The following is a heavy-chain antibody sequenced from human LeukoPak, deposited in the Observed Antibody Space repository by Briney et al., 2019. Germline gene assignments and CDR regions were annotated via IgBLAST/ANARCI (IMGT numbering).Heavy chain of an antibody. J-gene: IGHJ3*01. CDR3: ARDLVVIATKYGPTL. D-gene: IGHD2-21*01. Sequence: PSETLSLTCTVSGGSISSGDYYWSWIRQPPGKGLAWIGYIYYSGSTYYNPSLKSRVTISVDTSKNQFSLKLSSVTAADTAVYYCARDLVVIATKYGPTLWGQGTMVTVSS. V-gene: IGHV4-30-4*08. CDR1: GGSISSGDYY. CDR2: IYYSGST.